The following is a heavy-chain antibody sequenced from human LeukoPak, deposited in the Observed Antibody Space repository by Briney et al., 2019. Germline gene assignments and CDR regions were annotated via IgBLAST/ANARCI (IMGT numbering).Heavy chain of an antibody. CDR3: ARGSRTIELGDDY. V-gene: IGHV3-11*06. D-gene: IGHD5-24*01. CDR2: ISSRSRGK. CDR1: GFTFSDSY. J-gene: IGHJ4*02. Sequence: GVSLRLSCAASGFTFSDSYISWIRETRGKGLECLSYISSRSRGKIYAEFVKGRFTISRDIAKNSLYVQMNSLRDEDTAVYYCARGSRTIELGDDYWGQGTLVTVSS.